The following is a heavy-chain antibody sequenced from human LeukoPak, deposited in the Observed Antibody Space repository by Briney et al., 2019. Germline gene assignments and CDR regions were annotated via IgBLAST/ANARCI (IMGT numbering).Heavy chain of an antibody. Sequence: PSETLSLTCTVSGGSISSGSYYWSWTRQPAGKGLEWIGRIYTSGSTNYNPSLKSRVTISVDTSKNQFSLKLSSVTAADTAVYYCARDTYYYDSSGYYQIDYWGQGTLVTVSS. CDR1: GGSISSGSYY. CDR2: IYTSGST. J-gene: IGHJ4*02. V-gene: IGHV4-61*02. CDR3: ARDTYYYDSSGYYQIDY. D-gene: IGHD3-22*01.